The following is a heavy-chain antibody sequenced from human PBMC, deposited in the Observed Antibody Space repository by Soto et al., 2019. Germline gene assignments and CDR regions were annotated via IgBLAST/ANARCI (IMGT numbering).Heavy chain of an antibody. D-gene: IGHD3-22*01. Sequence: QVQLQESGPGLVKPSQTLSLTCTVSGGSISSGGYYWSWIRQHPGKGLEWIGYIYYSGSTYYNPXLKXXXTISVDTSKIXXSXKXXSVTTADTAVYYCARDHGADSPFHPHYYYYYGMDVWGQGTTVTVSS. CDR3: ARDHGADSPFHPHYYYYYGMDV. CDR2: IYYSGST. CDR1: GGSISSGGYY. J-gene: IGHJ6*02. V-gene: IGHV4-31*01.